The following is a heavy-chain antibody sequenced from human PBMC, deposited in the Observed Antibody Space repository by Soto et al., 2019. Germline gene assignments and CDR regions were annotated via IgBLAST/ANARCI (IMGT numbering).Heavy chain of an antibody. CDR2: INSDGSST. CDR1: GFTFSSYW. V-gene: IGHV3-74*01. Sequence: GGSLRLSCAASGFTFSSYWMHWVRQAPGKGLVWVSRINSDGSSTSYADSVKGRFTISRDNSKNTLYLQMNSLRAEDTAVYYCARSEYDYGDYSHFDYWGQGTLVTVSS. D-gene: IGHD4-17*01. J-gene: IGHJ4*02. CDR3: ARSEYDYGDYSHFDY.